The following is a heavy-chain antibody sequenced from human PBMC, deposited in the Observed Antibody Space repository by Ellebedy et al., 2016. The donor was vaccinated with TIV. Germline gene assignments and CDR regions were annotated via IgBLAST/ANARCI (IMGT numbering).Heavy chain of an antibody. CDR3: ARDPGSGWYFDY. D-gene: IGHD6-19*01. CDR1: GFTFSSYP. CDR2: ISSSSSTK. Sequence: GESLKISCAASGFTFSSYPMNWVRQAPGKGLEWVSYISSSSSTKYNADSVKGRFTISRDNAKNSLYLQMNSLRVEDTAVFYCARDPGSGWYFDYWGQGTLVTVPS. V-gene: IGHV3-48*04. J-gene: IGHJ4*02.